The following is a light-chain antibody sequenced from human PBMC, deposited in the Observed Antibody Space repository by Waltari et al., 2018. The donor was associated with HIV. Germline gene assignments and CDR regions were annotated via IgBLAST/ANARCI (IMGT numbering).Light chain of an antibody. CDR1: SRDLDLHNF. J-gene: IGLJ2*01. CDR3: TTYTATDSLL. V-gene: IGLV2-14*01. CDR2: GVN. Sequence: SALTQPASVSGSPGQSVTISCTGTSRDLDLHNFLSWYQQHPGRAPQLIIFGVNYRPSGISSRFSASKSGDTASLTISGLQSGDEADYYCTTYTATDSLLIGSGTKLTVL.